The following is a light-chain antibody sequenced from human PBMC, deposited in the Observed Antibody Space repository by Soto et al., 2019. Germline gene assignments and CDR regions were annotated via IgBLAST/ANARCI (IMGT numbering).Light chain of an antibody. CDR2: EVT. J-gene: IGLJ1*01. Sequence: QSALTQPASVSRSPGQSITISCSGTTSDVGGYEYVSWYQQHPGKAPKLMIYEVTTRPSGVSNRFSGSKSGTTASLTISGLQAEDESDYYCSSYTSSSPYVFGSGTKLTVL. V-gene: IGLV2-14*01. CDR3: SSYTSSSPYV. CDR1: TSDVGGYEY.